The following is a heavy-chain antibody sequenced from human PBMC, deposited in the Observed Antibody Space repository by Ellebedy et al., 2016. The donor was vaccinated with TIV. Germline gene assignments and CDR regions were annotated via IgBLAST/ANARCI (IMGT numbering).Heavy chain of an antibody. CDR1: GFTFSSYW. J-gene: IGHJ6*02. CDR3: ARQVGSRALLWFGELFYGMDV. CDR2: IKQDGSEK. Sequence: GESLKISCAASGFTFSSYWMSWVRQAPGKGLEWVANIKQDGSEKYYVDSVKGRFTISRDNSKNTLYLQMNSLRAEDTAVYYCARQVGSRALLWFGELFYGMDVWGQGTTVTVSS. V-gene: IGHV3-7*03. D-gene: IGHD3-10*01.